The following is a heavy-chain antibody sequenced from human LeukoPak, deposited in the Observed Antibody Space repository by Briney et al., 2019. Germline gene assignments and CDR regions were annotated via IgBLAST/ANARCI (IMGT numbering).Heavy chain of an antibody. D-gene: IGHD1-26*01. CDR1: GYTFTGYY. CDR2: INPNSGGT. CDR3: ARTIVGATRHDY. J-gene: IGHJ4*02. Sequence: ASVKVSCKASGYTFTGYYMHWVRQAPGQGLEWMRRINPNSGGTNYAQKFQGRVTMTRDTSISTAYMELSRLRSDDTAVYYCARTIVGATRHDYWGQGTLVTVSS. V-gene: IGHV1-2*06.